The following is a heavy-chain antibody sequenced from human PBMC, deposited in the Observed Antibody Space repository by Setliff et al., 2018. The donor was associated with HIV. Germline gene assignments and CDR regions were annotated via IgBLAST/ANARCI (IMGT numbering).Heavy chain of an antibody. V-gene: IGHV5-51*01. CDR1: GYDFVSYW. Sequence: PGESLKISCKGSGYDFVSYWIGWVRQMPGKGLEWMGMISPADSDTRYSPSFQGHVTISADKSISTAYLQWSSLKAADTAMYYCARHEGVDTAKFDQWGQGTPVTVSS. D-gene: IGHD5-18*01. CDR3: ARHEGVDTAKFDQ. J-gene: IGHJ4*02. CDR2: ISPADSDT.